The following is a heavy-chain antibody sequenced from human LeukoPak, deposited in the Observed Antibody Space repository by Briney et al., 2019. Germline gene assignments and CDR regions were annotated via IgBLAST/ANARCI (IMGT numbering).Heavy chain of an antibody. CDR3: ARGCRDGYSNYWYFDL. J-gene: IGHJ2*01. CDR1: SESFSGYF. V-gene: IGHV4-34*01. Sequence: PSETLSLTCAIYSESFSGYFWSWIRQPPGKGLEWIGEINYSGSTNYNPSLKSRVTISVDTSNNQFSLKLSSVTAADTAVYYCARGCRDGYSNYWYFDLWGRGTLVTVSS. CDR2: INYSGST. D-gene: IGHD5-24*01.